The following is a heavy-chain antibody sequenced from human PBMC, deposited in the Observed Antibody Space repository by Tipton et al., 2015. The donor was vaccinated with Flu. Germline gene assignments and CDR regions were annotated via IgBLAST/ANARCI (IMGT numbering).Heavy chain of an antibody. CDR1: GGSISSGTYY. Sequence: LRLSCTASGGSISSGTYYWSWIRQPAGKGLEWIGRIYTTGTTNSNPSLKSRVTISVDTSKNQFSLKLSSVTAADTAVYYCARGHASIDYWGQGTLVTVSS. V-gene: IGHV4-61*02. CDR3: ARGHASIDY. J-gene: IGHJ4*02. CDR2: IYTTGTT.